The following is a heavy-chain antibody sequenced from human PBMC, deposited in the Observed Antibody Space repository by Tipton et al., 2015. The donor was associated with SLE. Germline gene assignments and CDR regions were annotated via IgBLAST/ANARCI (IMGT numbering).Heavy chain of an antibody. CDR3: AREISPLTIFWGPDY. D-gene: IGHD3-9*01. Sequence: SLRLSCAASGFTFDDYGMHWVRQVPGKGLEWVSSISWNSGSIGYADSVKGRFTISRDNAKNSLYLQMNSLRAEDTAVYYCAREISPLTIFWGPDYWGQGTLVTVSS. CDR2: ISWNSGSI. CDR1: GFTFDDYG. J-gene: IGHJ4*02. V-gene: IGHV3-9*01.